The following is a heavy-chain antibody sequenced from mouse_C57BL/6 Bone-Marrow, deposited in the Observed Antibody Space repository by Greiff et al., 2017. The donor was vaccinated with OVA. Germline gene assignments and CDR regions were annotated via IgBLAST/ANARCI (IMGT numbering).Heavy chain of an antibody. Sequence: VKLQESGAELAKPGASVKLSCKASGYTFTSYWMHWVKQRPGQGLEWIGYINPSSGYTKYNQKFKDKATLTADKSSSTAYLQRSSLIYDDSAVDYYSSPYYDYYFDYWGQGTTLTVSS. CDR2: INPSSGYT. CDR1: GYTFTSYW. CDR3: SSPYYDYYFDY. D-gene: IGHD2-4*01. J-gene: IGHJ2*01. V-gene: IGHV1-7*01.